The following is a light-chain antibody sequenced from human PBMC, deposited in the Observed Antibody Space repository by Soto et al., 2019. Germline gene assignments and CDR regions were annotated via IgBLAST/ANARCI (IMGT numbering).Light chain of an antibody. Sequence: EIVLTQSPGTLSLSPGERATLSCRASQSVSSRYLAWCQKKPGQAPRLLIYGASSRATGIPDRFSGSGSGTDFTLTIRRLEPEDFAVYYCQQYDSSPPGTFGQGTKVEIK. CDR3: QQYDSSPPGT. CDR2: GAS. CDR1: QSVSSRY. V-gene: IGKV3-20*01. J-gene: IGKJ1*01.